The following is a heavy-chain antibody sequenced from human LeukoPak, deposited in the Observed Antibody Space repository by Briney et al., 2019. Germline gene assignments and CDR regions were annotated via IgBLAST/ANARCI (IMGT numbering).Heavy chain of an antibody. J-gene: IGHJ4*02. CDR3: AKVKCGGDCYDYFDY. V-gene: IGHV3-23*01. Sequence: GGSLRLSCAASGFTFSSYAMNWVRQAPGKGLEWVSTISGSGGSTFYADSVKGRFTISRDNSKNTLYLQMNSLRAEDTAVYYCAKVKCGGDCYDYFDYWGQGTLVTVSS. CDR1: GFTFSSYA. CDR2: ISGSGGST. D-gene: IGHD2-21*02.